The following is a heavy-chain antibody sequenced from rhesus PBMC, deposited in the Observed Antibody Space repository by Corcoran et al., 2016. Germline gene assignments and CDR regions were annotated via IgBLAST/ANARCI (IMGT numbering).Heavy chain of an antibody. J-gene: IGHJ6*01. Sequence: QVQLQASGPGLVKPSETLSLTCTVYGPSLSSNWLSWIRQPPGRGLEWIGEINGNSGSTNYNPSLKSRVTIAKDASKNHFSLKLSAVTAADTAVYYCARDMAAGPVDSWGQGVVVTVSS. V-gene: IGHV4-80*01. CDR1: GPSLSSNW. CDR2: INGNSGST. D-gene: IGHD6-13*01. CDR3: ARDMAAGPVDS.